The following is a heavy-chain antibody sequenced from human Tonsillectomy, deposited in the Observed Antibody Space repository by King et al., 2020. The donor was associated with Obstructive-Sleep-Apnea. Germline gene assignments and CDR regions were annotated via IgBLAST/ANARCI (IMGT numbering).Heavy chain of an antibody. CDR3: ARDLSHYDSSAFYPYGMDV. D-gene: IGHD3-22*01. Sequence: MQLHESGPGLVKPSETLSLTCTVSGDSINAYYWSWIRQPPGKGLEWIGYIYYSGSTNYNPSLKSRVTIVVDTSKTQFSLKLSSVTAADTAVYYCARDLSHYDSSAFYPYGMDVWGQGTTVTVSS. V-gene: IGHV4-59*01. CDR1: GDSINAYY. CDR2: IYYSGST. J-gene: IGHJ6*02.